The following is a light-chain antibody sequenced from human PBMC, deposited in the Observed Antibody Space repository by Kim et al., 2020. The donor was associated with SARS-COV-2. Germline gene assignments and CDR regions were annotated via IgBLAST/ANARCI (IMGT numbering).Light chain of an antibody. J-gene: IGLJ1*01. Sequence: PGQRVTISCSGSSSNIGSNSVNWYKQLPGTAPKLLIYSNNKRPSGVPDRFSGSKSGTSASLAISGLQSEDEADYYCAAWDDSSYVFGTGTKVTVL. V-gene: IGLV1-44*01. CDR3: AAWDDSSYV. CDR1: SSNIGSNS. CDR2: SNN.